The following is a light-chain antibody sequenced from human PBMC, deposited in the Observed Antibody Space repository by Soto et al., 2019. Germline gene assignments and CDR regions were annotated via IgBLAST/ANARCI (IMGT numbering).Light chain of an antibody. CDR1: SGHINYA. V-gene: IGLV4-69*02. CDR3: QTWGAGIRV. Sequence: QPVLTQSPSASASLGASVKLTCTLSSGHINYAIAWHQQQPEKGPRYLMRLNNDGSHSKGDGIPDSFSGSSNGAERYLIISSLQSDDEADYYCQTWGAGIRVFGGGTKLTVL. CDR2: LNNDGSH. J-gene: IGLJ2*01.